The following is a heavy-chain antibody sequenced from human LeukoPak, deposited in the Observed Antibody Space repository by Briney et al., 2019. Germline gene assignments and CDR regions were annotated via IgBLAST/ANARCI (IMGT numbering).Heavy chain of an antibody. CDR1: GGTFSSYA. J-gene: IGHJ4*02. CDR3: ARATQPGIAETLDY. V-gene: IGHV1-69*13. CDR2: IIPIFGTA. D-gene: IGHD6-13*01. Sequence: GASVKVSCKASGGTFSSYAISWVRQAPGQGLEWMGGIIPIFGTANYAQKFQGRVTITADESTSTAYMELSSLRSEDTAVYYCARATQPGIAETLDYWGQGTLVTVSS.